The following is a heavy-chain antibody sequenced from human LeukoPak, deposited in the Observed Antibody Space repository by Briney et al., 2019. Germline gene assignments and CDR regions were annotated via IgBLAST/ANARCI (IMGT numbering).Heavy chain of an antibody. CDR3: ARLYYDSSGYYQICYFDY. CDR2: IYYSGST. J-gene: IGHJ4*02. Sequence: SETLSLTCTVSGGSISSSSYYWGWIRQPPGKGLEWIGSIYYSGSTYYNPSLKSRVTISVDTSKNQFSLSPSSVTAADTAVYYCARLYYDSSGYYQICYFDYWGQGTLVTVSS. D-gene: IGHD3-22*01. CDR1: GGSISSSSYY. V-gene: IGHV4-39*01.